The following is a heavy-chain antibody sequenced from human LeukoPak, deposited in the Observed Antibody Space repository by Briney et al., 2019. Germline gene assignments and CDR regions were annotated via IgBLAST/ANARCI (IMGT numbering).Heavy chain of an antibody. CDR3: ARSSSGWHY. V-gene: IGHV3-7*01. J-gene: IGHJ4*02. Sequence: PGGSLRLSCAASGFTFDDYGMSWVRQAPGKGLEWVANIKQDGSEKYYVDSVKGRFTISRDNAKNSLYLRMNSLRAEDTAVYYCARSSSGWHYWGQGTLVTVSS. CDR2: IKQDGSEK. CDR1: GFTFDDYG. D-gene: IGHD6-19*01.